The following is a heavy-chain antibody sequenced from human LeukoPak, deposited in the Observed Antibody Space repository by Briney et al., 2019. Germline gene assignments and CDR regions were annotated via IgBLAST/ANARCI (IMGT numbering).Heavy chain of an antibody. V-gene: IGHV3-30*18. Sequence: GGSLRLSCAASGFTFSSYGMHWVRQAPGKGLEWVAVISYDGSNKYYADSVKGRFTISRDNSKNTLYLQMNSLRAEDTAVYYCAKDYYDSSGYRVYHYYYYGMDVWGQGTTVTVSS. J-gene: IGHJ6*02. CDR1: GFTFSSYG. CDR2: ISYDGSNK. CDR3: AKDYYDSSGYRVYHYYYYGMDV. D-gene: IGHD3-22*01.